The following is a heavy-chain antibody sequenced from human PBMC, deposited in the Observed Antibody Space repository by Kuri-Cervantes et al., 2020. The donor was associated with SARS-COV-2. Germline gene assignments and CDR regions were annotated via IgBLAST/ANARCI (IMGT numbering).Heavy chain of an antibody. CDR2: ISSSSSYI. CDR1: GFTLSSYS. Sequence: GGSLRLSCAASGFTLSSYSMNWVRQAPGKGLEWVSSISSSSSYIYYADSVKGRFTISRDNAKNSLYLQMNSLRAEDTAVYYCARLIGDGYPRYSFDHWGQGTLVTVSS. D-gene: IGHD5-24*01. CDR3: ARLIGDGYPRYSFDH. V-gene: IGHV3-21*01. J-gene: IGHJ4*02.